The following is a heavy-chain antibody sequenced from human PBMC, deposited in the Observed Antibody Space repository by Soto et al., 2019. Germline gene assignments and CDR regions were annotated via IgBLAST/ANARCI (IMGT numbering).Heavy chain of an antibody. CDR2: IYYSGST. CDR3: ARGDDLGYCSSTSCYGGDYFDY. J-gene: IGHJ4*02. D-gene: IGHD2-2*01. V-gene: IGHV4-59*01. Sequence: QVQLQESGPGLVKPSETLSLTCTVSGGSISSYYWSWIRQPPGKGLEWIGYIYYSGSTNYNPSLKSRVTISVDTSRNQCSLKLSSVTAADTAVYYCARGDDLGYCSSTSCYGGDYFDYWGQGTLVTVSS. CDR1: GGSISSYY.